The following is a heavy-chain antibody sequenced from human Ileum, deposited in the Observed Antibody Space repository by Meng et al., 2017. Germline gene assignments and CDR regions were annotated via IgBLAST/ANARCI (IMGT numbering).Heavy chain of an antibody. V-gene: IGHV4-39*01. J-gene: IGHJ5*02. CDR1: SGSFTNNNYY. CDR2: IYYGGST. CDR3: AGQPTSSGAGYSWFDP. D-gene: IGHD2-2*01. Sequence: QLRLQESGPGLVKPSETLSLTCSVSSGSFTNNNYYWVWIRRPPGKGLEWIGSIYYGGSTYYNPSLKSRVTISVDTSTNQFSLRLNSLTAADTAVYYCAGQPTSSGAGYSWFDPWGQGILVTVSS.